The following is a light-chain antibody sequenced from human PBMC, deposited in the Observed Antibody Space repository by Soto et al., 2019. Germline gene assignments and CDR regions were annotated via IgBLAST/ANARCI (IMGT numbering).Light chain of an antibody. CDR1: SSNIGAGYD. J-gene: IGLJ1*01. V-gene: IGLV1-40*01. CDR2: GNS. CDR3: QSYDSSLGYV. Sequence: QSVLTQPPSVSGAPGQRVTISCTGSSSNIGAGYDVHWYQQLPGTAPKLLIYGNSNRPSGVPDRFSGSKSGTSASLAITGLQAEDEADYYCQSYDSSLGYVFGTGTKLTAL.